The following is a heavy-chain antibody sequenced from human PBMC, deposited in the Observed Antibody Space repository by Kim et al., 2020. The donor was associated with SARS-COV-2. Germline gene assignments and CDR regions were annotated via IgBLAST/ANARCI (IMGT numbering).Heavy chain of an antibody. CDR3: TTGGGY. V-gene: IGHV3-7*01. CDR1: GFTFSSYW. J-gene: IGHJ4*02. CDR2: IKPDGSAD. Sequence: VGSLRLSCAASGFTFSSYWMSWVRQPPGKGLEWVANIKPDGSADYYVDSVKGRFTISRDNAKNSLYLQMNNLRAEDTAVYYCTTGGGYWGQGTLVTVSS. D-gene: IGHD3-10*01.